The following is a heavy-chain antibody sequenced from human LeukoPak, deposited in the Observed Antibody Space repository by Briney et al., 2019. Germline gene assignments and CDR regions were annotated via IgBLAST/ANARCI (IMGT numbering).Heavy chain of an antibody. D-gene: IGHD6-6*01. V-gene: IGHV3-48*03. CDR3: ARGGIAARFAY. Sequence: GGSLRLSCAASGFTFSSYEMNWVRQAPGKGLEWVSYISSGSSSIFYADSVKGRFTISRDNAKNTLYLQMNSLRVEDTAVYYCARGGIAARFAYWGQGTLVTVSS. CDR1: GFTFSSYE. CDR2: ISSGSSSI. J-gene: IGHJ4*02.